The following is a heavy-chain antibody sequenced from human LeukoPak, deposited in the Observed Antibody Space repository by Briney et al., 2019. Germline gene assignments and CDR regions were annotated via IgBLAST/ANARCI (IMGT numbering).Heavy chain of an antibody. CDR3: TTAYYDSSGYHPLGY. J-gene: IGHJ4*02. CDR1: GFTFSNAW. V-gene: IGHV3-15*01. Sequence: GGSLRLSCAASGFTFSNAWMSWVRQAPGKGLEWVGRIKSKTDGGTTDYAAPVKGRFTISRDDSKNTLYLQVNSLKTEDTAVYYCTTAYYDSSGYHPLGYWGQGTLVTVSS. CDR2: IKSKTDGGTT. D-gene: IGHD3-22*01.